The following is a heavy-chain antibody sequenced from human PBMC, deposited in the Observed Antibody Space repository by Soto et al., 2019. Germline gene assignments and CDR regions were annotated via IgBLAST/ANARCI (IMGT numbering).Heavy chain of an antibody. Sequence: VGSLRLSCAASGFTFSNFGMHWVRQAPGKGLEWVTVIWSDGSTKYYSDSVKGRFTISRDNSENTLYLQMKSLRAEDTAVYYCARDPPYCSCGTCYSVGFDFWGQGALVIVSS. CDR1: GFTFSNFG. D-gene: IGHD2-15*01. V-gene: IGHV3-33*01. J-gene: IGHJ4*02. CDR3: ARDPPYCSCGTCYSVGFDF. CDR2: IWSDGSTK.